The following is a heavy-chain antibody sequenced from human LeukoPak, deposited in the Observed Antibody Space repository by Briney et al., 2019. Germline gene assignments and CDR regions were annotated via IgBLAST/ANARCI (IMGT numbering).Heavy chain of an antibody. J-gene: IGHJ4*02. D-gene: IGHD3-3*01. V-gene: IGHV3-48*04. Sequence: PGGSLRLSCAASGFTFSTFSMNWVRQAPGKGPEWVSYISSSSSTTYYADSVKGRFTISRDNAKNSLYLQMNSLRAEDTAVYYCELFYDFWSDTGPSWGQGTLVTVSS. CDR1: GFTFSTFS. CDR2: ISSSSSTT. CDR3: ELFYDFWSDTGPS.